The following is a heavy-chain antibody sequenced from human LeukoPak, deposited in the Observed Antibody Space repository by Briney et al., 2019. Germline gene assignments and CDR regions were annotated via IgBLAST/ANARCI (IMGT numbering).Heavy chain of an antibody. J-gene: IGHJ4*02. CDR2: SYPGDSDT. Sequence: PGESLKISCKGSGYSFTSYWIGWVRQMPGKGLEWMGTSYPGDSDTTYSPAFQGQVTISADKSITTAYLQWNSLKASDSGTYFCARRGYCGGGTCYGASLEYWGQGTLVTVSS. CDR3: ARRGYCGGGTCYGASLEY. CDR1: GYSFTSYW. D-gene: IGHD2-15*01. V-gene: IGHV5-51*01.